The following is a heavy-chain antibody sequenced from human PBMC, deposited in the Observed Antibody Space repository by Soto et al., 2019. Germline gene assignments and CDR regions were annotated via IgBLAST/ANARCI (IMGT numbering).Heavy chain of an antibody. D-gene: IGHD6-13*01. J-gene: IGHJ5*02. CDR1: GESFPDLW. CDR3: ARHYEGIAAAGTVHWFDP. V-gene: IGHV5-10-1*01. CDR2: IDPSDSYT. Sequence: PGGLLKIPCRGSGESFPDLWCSWGPKMPGKGLGGMGRIDPSDSYTNYSPSFQGHVTISADKSISTAYLQWSSLKASDTAMYYCARHYEGIAAAGTVHWFDPWGQGTLVTVSS.